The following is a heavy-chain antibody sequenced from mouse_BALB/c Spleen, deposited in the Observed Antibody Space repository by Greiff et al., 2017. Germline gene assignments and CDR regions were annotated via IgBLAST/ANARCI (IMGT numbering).Heavy chain of an antibody. CDR2: ISSGSSTI. J-gene: IGHJ4*01. Sequence: DVKLVESGGGLVQPGGSRKLSCAASGFTFSSFGMHWVRQAPEKGLEWVAYISSGSSTIYYADTVKGRFTISRDNPKNTLFLQMTSLRSEDTAMYYCARFGYYAMDYWGQGTSVTVSS. CDR1: GFTFSSFG. CDR3: ARFGYYAMDY. V-gene: IGHV5-17*02.